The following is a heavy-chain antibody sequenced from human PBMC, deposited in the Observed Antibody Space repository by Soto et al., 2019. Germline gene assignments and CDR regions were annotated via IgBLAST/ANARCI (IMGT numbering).Heavy chain of an antibody. V-gene: IGHV3-23*01. CDR2: ISGGGDAT. CDR1: GFTFISYA. J-gene: IGHJ2*01. Sequence: EVQLLESGGGLVQPGGSLRLSCAASGFTFISYAMNWVRQAPGKGLQWVSAISGGGDATFYADSVKGRFTISRDNSRNTVTPQMNSLGDDDTAVYYCARKVPGSTTRPDYWYFDLWGRATLVTVSS. CDR3: ARKVPGSTTRPDYWYFDL. D-gene: IGHD3-10*01.